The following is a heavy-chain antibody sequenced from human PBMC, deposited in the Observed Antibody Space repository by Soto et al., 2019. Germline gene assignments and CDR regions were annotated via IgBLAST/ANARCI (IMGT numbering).Heavy chain of an antibody. V-gene: IGHV4-30-4*01. D-gene: IGHD1-1*01. Sequence: SETLSLTCTVSGGSISSGDYYWSRIRQPPGKGLEWIGYIYYSGSTYYNPSLKSRVTISVDTSKNQFSLKLSSVTAADTAVYYCARERGTMNWWFDPWGQGTLVTVSS. CDR3: ARERGTMNWWFDP. J-gene: IGHJ5*02. CDR1: GGSISSGDYY. CDR2: IYYSGST.